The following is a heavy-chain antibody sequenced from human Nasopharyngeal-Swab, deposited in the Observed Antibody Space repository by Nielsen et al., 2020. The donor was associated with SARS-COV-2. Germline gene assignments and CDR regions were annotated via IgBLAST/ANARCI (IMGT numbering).Heavy chain of an antibody. V-gene: IGHV3-23*01. CDR3: AKRDDYYESSGLGD. J-gene: IGHJ4*02. Sequence: GESLKISCAASGFTFTSYAMTWVRQAPGKGLEWASSIRGGGASENYADSVKGRFIISRDYSKKMLYLQMNSLRAEDTAVYYCAKRDDYYESSGLGDWGQGTLVTVSS. CDR1: GFTFTSYA. D-gene: IGHD3-22*01. CDR2: IRGGGASE.